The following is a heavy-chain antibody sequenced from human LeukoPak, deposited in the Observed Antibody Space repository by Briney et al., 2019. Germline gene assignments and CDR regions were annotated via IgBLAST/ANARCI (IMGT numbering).Heavy chain of an antibody. CDR1: DGSISNYY. Sequence: SETLSLTCTISDGSISNYYWNWIRQSPGKGLEWIGHIHYSGSTHYNPSLRSRVSISIDTSKNHFSLKLRSVTAVDTAVYYCARWGHFDTTGYFVVDYWGQGTLVTVSS. V-gene: IGHV4-59*01. D-gene: IGHD3-22*01. CDR3: ARWGHFDTTGYFVVDY. J-gene: IGHJ4*02. CDR2: IHYSGST.